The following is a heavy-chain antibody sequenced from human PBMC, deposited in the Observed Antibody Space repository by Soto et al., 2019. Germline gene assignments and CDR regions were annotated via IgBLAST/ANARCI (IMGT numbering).Heavy chain of an antibody. V-gene: IGHV4-4*07. D-gene: IGHD3-9*01. J-gene: IGHJ5*02. CDR1: GGSISSYY. Sequence: LSLTCTVSGGSISSYYWSWIRQPAGKGLEWIGRIYTSGSTNYNPSLKSRVTMSVDTSKNQFSLKLSSVTTADTAVYYCARVSGRKSLTGMYNWFDPWGQGTLVTVSS. CDR2: IYTSGST. CDR3: ARVSGRKSLTGMYNWFDP.